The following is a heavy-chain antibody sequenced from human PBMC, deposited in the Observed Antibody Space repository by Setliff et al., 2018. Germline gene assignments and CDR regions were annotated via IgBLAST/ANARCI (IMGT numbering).Heavy chain of an antibody. D-gene: IGHD3-3*01. CDR1: GFTLSPFA. Sequence: GGSLRLSCAASGFTLSPFAMSWVRQAPGKGLEWVASISGSSSDIYYADSVKGRFSISRDNAKNSLYLQMNSLRAEDTAIYFCAGQGPIFGSGLIPGFDQWGQGTMVTVSS. CDR2: ISGSSSDI. J-gene: IGHJ4*02. CDR3: AGQGPIFGSGLIPGFDQ. V-gene: IGHV3-21*04.